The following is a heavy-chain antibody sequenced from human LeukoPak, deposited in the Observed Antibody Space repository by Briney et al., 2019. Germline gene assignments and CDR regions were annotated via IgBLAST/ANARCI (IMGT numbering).Heavy chain of an antibody. CDR2: ISSSGSTI. D-gene: IGHD4-23*01. V-gene: IGHV3-11*01. CDR1: GFTFSDYY. J-gene: IGHJ4*02. CDR3: TKEASQSYGRT. Sequence: PGGSLRLSCAASGFTFSDYYMSWIRQAPGKGLEWVSYISSSGSTIYYADFGKGRFTISRDNAKNSLYLQMNSLRAEDTAVYYCTKEASQSYGRTWGQGTLVTVSS.